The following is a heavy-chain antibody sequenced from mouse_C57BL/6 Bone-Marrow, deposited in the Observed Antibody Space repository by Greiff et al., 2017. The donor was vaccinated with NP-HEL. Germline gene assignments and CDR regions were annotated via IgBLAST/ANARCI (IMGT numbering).Heavy chain of an antibody. CDR3: ARRGLLRPFAY. CDR1: GYSITSGYY. V-gene: IGHV3-6*01. CDR2: ISYDGSN. Sequence: DVKLQESGPGLVKPSQSLSLTCSVTGYSITSGYYWNWIRQFPGNKLEWMGYISYDGSNNYNPSLKNRISITRDTSKNQFFLKLNSVTTEDTATYYCARRGLLRPFAYWGQGTLVTVSA. D-gene: IGHD1-2*01. J-gene: IGHJ3*01.